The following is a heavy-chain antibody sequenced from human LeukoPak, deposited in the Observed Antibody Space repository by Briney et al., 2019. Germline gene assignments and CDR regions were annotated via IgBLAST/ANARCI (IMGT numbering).Heavy chain of an antibody. J-gene: IGHJ5*02. CDR1: GFPYSSYW. Sequence: GGSLRLFCAASGFPYSSYWMIWVRQAPGKGLEWVANIKQDGREKYYVDSVKRRFTISRDNAKNSLYLQMNSLRAEDTAVYYCAREGSSGWLNWFDPWGQGTLVTVSS. V-gene: IGHV3-7*01. D-gene: IGHD6-19*01. CDR3: AREGSSGWLNWFDP. CDR2: IKQDGREK.